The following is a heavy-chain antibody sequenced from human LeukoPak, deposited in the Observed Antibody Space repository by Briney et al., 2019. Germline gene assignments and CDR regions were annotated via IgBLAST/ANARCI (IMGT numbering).Heavy chain of an antibody. Sequence: SQTLSLTCAISGDSVSSNSAAWNWIRQSPSRGLEWLVTTYYRSKWYNDYAVSVKSRITINPDTSKNQFSLQLNPVTPEDTAVYYCERVMLTQRLKLGIDYCGMDVWGQGTRVTVSS. D-gene: IGHD7-27*01. J-gene: IGHJ6*02. CDR3: ERVMLTQRLKLGIDYCGMDV. CDR1: GDSVSSNSAA. CDR2: TYYRSKWYN. V-gene: IGHV6-1*01.